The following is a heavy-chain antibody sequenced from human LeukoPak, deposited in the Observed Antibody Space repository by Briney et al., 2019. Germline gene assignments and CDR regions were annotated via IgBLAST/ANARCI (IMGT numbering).Heavy chain of an antibody. J-gene: IGHJ3*02. CDR2: SYYGGST. Sequence: KPSETLSLTCIVSGGSISSYYWSWIRQPPRKGLEWIGYSYYGGSTNYNPSLKGRVTISVDTSKNQFSLKLSSVTAADTAVYYCAREGIYYYDSSGSSGAFDIWGQGTMVTVSS. CDR1: GGSISSYY. CDR3: AREGIYYYDSSGSSGAFDI. D-gene: IGHD3-22*01. V-gene: IGHV4-59*01.